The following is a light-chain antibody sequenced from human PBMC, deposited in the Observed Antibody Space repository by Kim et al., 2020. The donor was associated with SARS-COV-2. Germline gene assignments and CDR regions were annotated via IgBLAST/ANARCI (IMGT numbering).Light chain of an antibody. CDR2: QDS. CDR3: QAWDSSTVV. V-gene: IGLV3-1*01. J-gene: IGLJ2*01. CDR1: KLGYKY. Sequence: VYPGQTASITCSGDKLGYKYACWYQQKPGQSPVLVIYQDSKRPSGIPERFSGSNSGNTATLTISGTQAMDEADYYCQAWDSSTVVFGGGTQLTVL.